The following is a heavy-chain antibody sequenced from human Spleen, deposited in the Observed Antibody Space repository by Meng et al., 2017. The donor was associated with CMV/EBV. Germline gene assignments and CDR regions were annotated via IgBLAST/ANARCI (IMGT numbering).Heavy chain of an antibody. CDR3: AKARGAYQLLPFDS. Sequence: GESLKISCAASGFTFSSYWMSWVRQAPGKGLEWVANIKQDGSEKYYVDSVKGRFTISRDNAKNSLYLQMNNLRPEDTAVYYCAKARGAYQLLPFDSWGQGTLVTVSS. V-gene: IGHV3-7*03. CDR1: GFTFSSYW. J-gene: IGHJ4*02. CDR2: IKQDGSEK. D-gene: IGHD2-2*01.